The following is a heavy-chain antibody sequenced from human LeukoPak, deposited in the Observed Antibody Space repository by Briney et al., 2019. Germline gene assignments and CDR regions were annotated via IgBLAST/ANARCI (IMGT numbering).Heavy chain of an antibody. J-gene: IGHJ4*02. CDR2: IASNGDST. CDR3: VRGTR. V-gene: IGHV3-64D*09. CDR1: GFTFSSFV. Sequence: PGGSLRLSCSASGFTFSSFVMHWVRQAPGKGLEYVSAIASNGDSTYYADSVKGRFTISRDNSMNTLSLQMSSLRVEDTAVYYCVRGTRWGQGTQVTVSS. D-gene: IGHD1-1*01.